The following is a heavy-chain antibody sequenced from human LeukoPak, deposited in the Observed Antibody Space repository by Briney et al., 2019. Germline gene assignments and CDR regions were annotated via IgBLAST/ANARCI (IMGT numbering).Heavy chain of an antibody. D-gene: IGHD5-24*01. CDR1: GGSISSYY. CDR3: ARDRMKDGYNRGIDY. Sequence: PSETLSLTCTVSGGSISSYYWSWIRQPPGKGLEWLGYIYYSGSTNDNPSLKSRVTISVDTSKNQFSLKLSSVTAADTAVYYCARDRMKDGYNRGIDYWGQGTLVTVSS. J-gene: IGHJ4*02. CDR2: IYYSGST. V-gene: IGHV4-59*01.